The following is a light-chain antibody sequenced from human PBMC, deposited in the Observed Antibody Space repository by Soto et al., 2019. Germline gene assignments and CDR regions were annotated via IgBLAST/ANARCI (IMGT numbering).Light chain of an antibody. Sequence: EIVLTQSPATLSLSPGERATLSCRASQSVSSFLAWYQQKPGQAPRLLLYGASNRATGIPARFSGSGSETDFSLPINSLEPEDSAVYYCQQRSNWPSLTFGGGTKVEIK. CDR2: GAS. CDR3: QQRSNWPSLT. CDR1: QSVSSF. V-gene: IGKV3-11*01. J-gene: IGKJ4*01.